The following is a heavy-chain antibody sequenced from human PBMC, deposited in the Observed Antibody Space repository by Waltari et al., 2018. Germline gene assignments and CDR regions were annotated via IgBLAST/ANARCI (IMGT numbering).Heavy chain of an antibody. CDR1: GGTFSRYA. J-gene: IGHJ4*02. CDR2: IIPIFGTA. Sequence: VQLVQSGAEVKKPGSSVQVSCKASGGTFSRYAISWVRQAPGQGLEWMGGIIPIFGTANYAQKFQGRVTITADESTSTAYMELSSLRSEDTAVYYCAREATVDYSNWYCFDYWGQGTLVTVSS. D-gene: IGHD4-4*01. CDR3: AREATVDYSNWYCFDY. V-gene: IGHV1-69*12.